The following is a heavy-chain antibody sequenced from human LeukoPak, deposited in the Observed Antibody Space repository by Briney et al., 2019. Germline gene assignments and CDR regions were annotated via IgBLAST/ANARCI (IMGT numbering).Heavy chain of an antibody. Sequence: PSETLSLTCAVYGGSFSGYYWSWIRQPPGKGLEWIGEINHSGSTNYNPSLKSRVTISVDTSKNQFSLKLSSVTAADTAVYYCARLSSSWQNWFDPWGQGTLVTVSS. V-gene: IGHV4-34*01. D-gene: IGHD6-13*01. CDR3: ARLSSSWQNWFDP. CDR2: INHSGST. CDR1: GGSFSGYY. J-gene: IGHJ5*02.